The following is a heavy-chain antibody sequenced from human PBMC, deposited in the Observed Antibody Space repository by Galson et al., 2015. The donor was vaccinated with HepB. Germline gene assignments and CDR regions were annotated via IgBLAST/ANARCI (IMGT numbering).Heavy chain of an antibody. V-gene: IGHV3-23*01. Sequence: SLRLSCAASGFTFSSYAMSWVRQAPGKGLEWVSAISGSGGSTCYADSVKGRFTISRDNSKNTLYLQMNSLRAEDTAVYYCAKVAGSSWYILGPGLNYFDYWGQGTLVTVSS. D-gene: IGHD6-13*01. J-gene: IGHJ4*02. CDR3: AKVAGSSWYILGPGLNYFDY. CDR1: GFTFSSYA. CDR2: ISGSGGST.